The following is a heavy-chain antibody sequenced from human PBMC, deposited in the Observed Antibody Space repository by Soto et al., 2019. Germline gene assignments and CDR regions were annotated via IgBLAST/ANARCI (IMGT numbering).Heavy chain of an antibody. V-gene: IGHV3-21*01. CDR3: ARALLWFGVEVKSTNGMDV. CDR1: GFTFSSYS. Sequence: LRLSCAASGFTFSSYSMNWVRQAPGKGLEWVSSISSSSSYIYYADSVKGRFTISRDNAKNSLYLQMNSLRAEDTAVYYCARALLWFGVEVKSTNGMDVWGQGTTVTVSS. CDR2: ISSSSSYI. D-gene: IGHD3-10*01. J-gene: IGHJ6*02.